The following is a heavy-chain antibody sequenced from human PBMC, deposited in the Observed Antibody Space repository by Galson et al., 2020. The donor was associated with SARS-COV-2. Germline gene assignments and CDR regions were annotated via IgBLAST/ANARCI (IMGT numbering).Heavy chain of an antibody. V-gene: IGHV3-30*18. CDR2: MSYHGSDE. CDR1: GFTFNSYS. J-gene: IGHJ6*03. CDR3: AKAGDSSTFIWNYYYLDM. Sequence: GGSLRLSCAASGFTFNSYSMYWVRQAPGKGLEWVAIMSYHGSDEYYADSVKGRFTISRDNSKNTLYLHMISLRPEDSAIYYCAKAGDSSTFIWNYYYLDMWGKGTTVTVSS. D-gene: IGHD2-21*02.